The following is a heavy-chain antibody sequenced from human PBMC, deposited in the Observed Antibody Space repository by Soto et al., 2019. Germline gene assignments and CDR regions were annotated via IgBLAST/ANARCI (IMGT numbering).Heavy chain of an antibody. D-gene: IGHD4-17*01. V-gene: IGHV5-10-1*01. CDR3: ARLRSYGDYSYYYSGMDV. Sequence: GESLKISCKGSGYSFTSYWISWVRQMPGKGLEWMGRIDPSDSYTNYSPSFQGHVTISADKSISTAYLQWSSLKASDTAMYYCARLRSYGDYSYYYSGMDVWCPGTKVTVSS. CDR2: IDPSDSYT. J-gene: IGHJ6*02. CDR1: GYSFTSYW.